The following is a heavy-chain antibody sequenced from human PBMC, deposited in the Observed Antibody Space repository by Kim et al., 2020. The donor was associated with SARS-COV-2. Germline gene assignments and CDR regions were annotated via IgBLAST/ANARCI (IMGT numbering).Heavy chain of an antibody. Sequence: GESLKISCKGSGYSFTSYWIGWVRQMPGKGLEWMGIIYPGDSDTRYSPSFQGQVTISADKSISTAYLQWSSLKASDTAMYYCARSSDPEVGIYYFDYWGQGTLVTVSS. V-gene: IGHV5-51*01. CDR3: ARSSDPEVGIYYFDY. CDR2: IYPGDSDT. D-gene: IGHD1-26*01. J-gene: IGHJ4*02. CDR1: GYSFTSYW.